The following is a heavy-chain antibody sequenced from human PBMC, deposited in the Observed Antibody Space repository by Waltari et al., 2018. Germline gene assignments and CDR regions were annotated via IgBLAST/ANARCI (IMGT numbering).Heavy chain of an antibody. CDR3: ASLFPDYYYYYYMDV. CDR2: IYYSGST. CDR1: GGSISSSSYY. J-gene: IGHJ6*03. Sequence: QLQLQQSAPGLVKPSETLSLTCTVSGGSISSSSYYWGWISQPPGKGLEWIGSIYYSGSTYYNPSLKSRVTISVDTSKNQFSLKLSSVTAADTAVYYCASLFPDYYYYYYMDVWGKGTTVTISS. V-gene: IGHV4-39*07.